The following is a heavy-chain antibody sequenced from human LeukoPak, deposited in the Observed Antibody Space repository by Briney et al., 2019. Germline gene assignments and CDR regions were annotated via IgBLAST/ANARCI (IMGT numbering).Heavy chain of an antibody. J-gene: IGHJ4*02. V-gene: IGHV3-43*02. CDR1: GFTFDDYA. D-gene: IGHD5-24*01. CDR2: ISGDGGST. CDR3: AKDNGMGDCDY. Sequence: GGSLRLCCAASGFTFDDYAMHWVRQAPGKGLEWVSLISGDGGSTYYADSVKGRFTISRDNSKNSLYLQMNSLRTVDTALYYCAKDNGMGDCDYWGQGTLVTVSS.